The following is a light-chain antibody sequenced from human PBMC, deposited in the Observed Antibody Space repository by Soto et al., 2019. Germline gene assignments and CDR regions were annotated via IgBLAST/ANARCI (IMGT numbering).Light chain of an antibody. J-gene: IGLJ2*01. V-gene: IGLV2-14*01. CDR1: SSDVGGYNY. CDR2: EVS. CDR3: SSYTSSPYVV. Sequence: QSALTQPASVSGSPGQSITISCTGTSSDVGGYNYVSWYQQHPGKAPKLMIYEVSNRPSGVSNRFSGSKSGNTASLTISGLQAEDEADYYCSSYTSSPYVVFGGGTQPTVL.